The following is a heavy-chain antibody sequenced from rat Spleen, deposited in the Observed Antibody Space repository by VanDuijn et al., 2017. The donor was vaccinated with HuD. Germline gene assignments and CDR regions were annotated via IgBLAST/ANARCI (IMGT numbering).Heavy chain of an antibody. V-gene: IGHV3-3*01. Sequence: EVQLQESGPGLVKPSQSLSLTCSVTGHSITSGYRWNWIRKFPGNKLEWMGYINSAGTTIYNPFLKSQISITRDTSKNQFFVQVNSITTEDTATYYCARSDGVHYYLPFADWGQGTLVTVSS. J-gene: IGHJ3*01. D-gene: IGHD1-12*02. CDR1: GHSITSGYR. CDR2: INSAGTT. CDR3: ARSDGVHYYLPFAD.